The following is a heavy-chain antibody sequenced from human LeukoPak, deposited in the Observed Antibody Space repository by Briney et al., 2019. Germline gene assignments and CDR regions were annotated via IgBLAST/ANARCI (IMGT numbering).Heavy chain of an antibody. V-gene: IGHV3-23*01. CDR3: AKDWAAAGTSAFDI. Sequence: PGGSLRLSCAASGITFSSYAMSWVRQAPGKGLQWVSTISASGDRTNYADSVKGRFTISRDNPKNTLYLQMNSLRAEDTAVYYCAKDWAAAGTSAFDIWGQGTMVTVSS. J-gene: IGHJ3*02. CDR2: ISASGDRT. D-gene: IGHD6-13*01. CDR1: GITFSSYA.